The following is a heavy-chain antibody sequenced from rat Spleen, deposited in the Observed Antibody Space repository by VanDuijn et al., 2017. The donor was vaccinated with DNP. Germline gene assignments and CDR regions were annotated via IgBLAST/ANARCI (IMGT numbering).Heavy chain of an antibody. CDR3: ATGGIYTYPSAPYYWYFDF. J-gene: IGHJ1*01. Sequence: EVQLMESGGGLVQPGRSLKLSCAASGFTFSDYNMAWVRQAPKKGLEWVATIIYDGSRTYYRDSVKGRFTISRDNAKSTLYLQMDSLRSEDTATYYCATGGIYTYPSAPYYWYFDFWGPGTMVTVSS. D-gene: IGHD1-9*01. CDR1: GFTFSDYN. V-gene: IGHV5S10*01. CDR2: IIYDGSRT.